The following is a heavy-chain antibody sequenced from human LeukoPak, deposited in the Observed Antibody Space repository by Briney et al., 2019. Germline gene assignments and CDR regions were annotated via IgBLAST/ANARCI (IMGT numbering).Heavy chain of an antibody. V-gene: IGHV4-31*03. J-gene: IGHJ4*02. CDR3: ARVSYDSSGYYYDY. CDR2: IYYSGST. Sequence: SETLSLTCTVSGGSISSGGYYWSWIRQHPGKGLEWIGYIYYSGSTYYNPSLKSRVTISVDTSKTQFSLKLGSVTAADTAVYYCARVSYDSSGYYYDYWGQGTLVTVSS. CDR1: GGSISSGGYY. D-gene: IGHD3-22*01.